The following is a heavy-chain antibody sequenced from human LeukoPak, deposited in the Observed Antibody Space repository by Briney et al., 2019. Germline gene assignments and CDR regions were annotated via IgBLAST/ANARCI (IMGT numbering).Heavy chain of an antibody. CDR3: ARGYCSSTSCSYYFDY. Sequence: GGSLRLSCAASGFTFSSYAMSWVRQAPGKGLEWVSSISSSSSYIYYADSVKGRFTISRDNAKNSLYLQMNSLRAEDTAVYYCARGYCSSTSCSYYFDYWGQGTLVTVSS. CDR2: ISSSSSYI. J-gene: IGHJ4*02. D-gene: IGHD2-2*01. V-gene: IGHV3-21*01. CDR1: GFTFSSYA.